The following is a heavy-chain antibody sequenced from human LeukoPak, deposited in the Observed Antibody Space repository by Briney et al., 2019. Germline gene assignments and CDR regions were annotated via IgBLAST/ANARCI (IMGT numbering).Heavy chain of an antibody. Sequence: PSETLSLTCTVSGYSISSGYYWGWIRQPPGKGLEWIEEINHSGSTNYDPSLKSRVTMSVDMSKSQFSLNLSSVTAADTAVYYCAREACSGGSCYPDYWGQGTLVTVSS. CDR1: GYSISSGYY. V-gene: IGHV4-38-2*02. J-gene: IGHJ4*02. CDR2: INHSGST. D-gene: IGHD2-15*01. CDR3: AREACSGGSCYPDY.